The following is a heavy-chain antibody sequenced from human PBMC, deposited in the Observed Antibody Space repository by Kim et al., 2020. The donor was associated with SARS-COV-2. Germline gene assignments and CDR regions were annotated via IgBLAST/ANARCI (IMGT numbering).Heavy chain of an antibody. Sequence: SETLSLTCAVYGGSFSGYYWSWIRQPPGKGLEWIGEINHSGSTNYNPSLKSRVTISVDTSKNQFSLKLSSVTAADTAVYYCARGQSNYGYKINDYWGQGTLVTVSS. V-gene: IGHV4-34*01. CDR3: ARGQSNYGYKINDY. CDR1: GGSFSGYY. D-gene: IGHD1-26*01. CDR2: INHSGST. J-gene: IGHJ4*02.